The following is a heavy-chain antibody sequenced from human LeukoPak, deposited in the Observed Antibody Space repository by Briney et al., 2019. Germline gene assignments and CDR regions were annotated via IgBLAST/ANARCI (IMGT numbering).Heavy chain of an antibody. Sequence: APVKVSCKVSGYTLTELSMHWVRQAPGKGLEWMGGFDPEESETLYAFRFQGRPTMTVDTSSDTAYMELRSLRSDDTAVYYCARDMGGSYSGRSYYYYGMDVWGQGTTVTVSS. V-gene: IGHV1-24*01. CDR2: FDPEESET. CDR3: ARDMGGSYSGRSYYYYGMDV. D-gene: IGHD1-26*01. CDR1: GYTLTELS. J-gene: IGHJ6*02.